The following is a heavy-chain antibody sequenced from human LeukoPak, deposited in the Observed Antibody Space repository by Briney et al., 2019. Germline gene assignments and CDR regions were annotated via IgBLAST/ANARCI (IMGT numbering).Heavy chain of an antibody. J-gene: IGHJ4*02. V-gene: IGHV1-2*02. CDR1: GYTFTGQY. D-gene: IGHD4-23*01. Sequence: GASVEVSCKASGYTFTGQYMHWVRQAPGQGLEWMGWINPNSGGTSYAQKFQGRVTMTRDTSISTAYMELSRLRSDDTAVYYCARVGVGTSYFFDYWGQGNLVTVSS. CDR3: ARVGVGTSYFFDY. CDR2: INPNSGGT.